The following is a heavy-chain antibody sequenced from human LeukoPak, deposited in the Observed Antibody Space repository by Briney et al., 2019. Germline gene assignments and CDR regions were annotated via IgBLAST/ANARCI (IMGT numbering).Heavy chain of an antibody. Sequence: RTGGSLRLSCAASGFTFSSYAKSWVRQAPGKGLEWVSAISGSGGSTYYADSVKGRFTISRDNSKNTLYLQMNSLRAEDTAVYYCARDYPYYYDGSGYYSFDYWGQGTLVTVSS. J-gene: IGHJ4*02. CDR1: GFTFSSYA. D-gene: IGHD3-22*01. CDR2: ISGSGGST. V-gene: IGHV3-23*01. CDR3: ARDYPYYYDGSGYYSFDY.